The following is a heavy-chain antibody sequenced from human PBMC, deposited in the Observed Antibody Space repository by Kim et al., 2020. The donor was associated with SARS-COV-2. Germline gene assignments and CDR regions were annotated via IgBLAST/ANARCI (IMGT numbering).Heavy chain of an antibody. J-gene: IGHJ6*02. CDR2: ISYDGSNK. Sequence: GGSLRLSCAASGFAFSSYGMHGVRQAPGKGLEWVAVISYDGSNKYYADSVKGRFTISSDNSKNTLYLQMNSLRAEDTAVYYCAKESGSGSYYAWTYYYYGMAAWGQGTTVTASS. D-gene: IGHD3-10*01. CDR1: GFAFSSYG. CDR3: AKESGSGSYYAWTYYYYGMAA. V-gene: IGHV3-30*18.